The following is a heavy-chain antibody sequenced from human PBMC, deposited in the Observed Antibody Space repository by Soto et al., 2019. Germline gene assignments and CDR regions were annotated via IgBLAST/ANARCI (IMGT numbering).Heavy chain of an antibody. CDR1: GGSISSGGYY. CDR2: IYYSGST. V-gene: IGHV4-31*03. D-gene: IGHD3-22*01. Sequence: QVQLQESGPGLVKPSQTLSLTCTVSGGSISSGGYYWSWIRQHPGKGLEWIGYIYYSGSTYYNPSLKSRVTISVDTSKNQFSLKLSSVTAADTAVYYCARDAPDSSGYYYYYYGMDVWGQGTTVTVSS. J-gene: IGHJ6*02. CDR3: ARDAPDSSGYYYYYYGMDV.